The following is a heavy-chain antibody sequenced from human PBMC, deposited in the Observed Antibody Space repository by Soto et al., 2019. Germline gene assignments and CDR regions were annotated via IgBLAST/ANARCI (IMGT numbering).Heavy chain of an antibody. CDR3: ARPSGYCSGGSCGYYYYYGMDV. Sequence: GPVQASETLSLTCTVSGGSISSSYWSWIRQPPGKGLEWIGYIYYSGSTNYNPSLKSRVTISVDTSKNQFSLKLSSVTAADTAVYYCARPSGYCSGGSCGYYYYYGMDVWGQGTTVTVSS. J-gene: IGHJ6*02. CDR1: GGSISSSY. CDR2: IYYSGST. V-gene: IGHV4-59*08. D-gene: IGHD2-15*01.